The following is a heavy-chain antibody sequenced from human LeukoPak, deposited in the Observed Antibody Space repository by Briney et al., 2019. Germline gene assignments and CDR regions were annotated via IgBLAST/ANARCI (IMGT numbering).Heavy chain of an antibody. CDR1: GFTFSSYA. Sequence: GGPLNLSVAASGFTFSSYAMSWFRQAPGKGLVWVSRINSDGSSTSYADSVKGRFTISRDNAKNTLYLQMNSLRAEDTAVYYCARVGTAHFDSWGQGTLVTVSS. D-gene: IGHD7-27*01. CDR3: ARVGTAHFDS. V-gene: IGHV3-74*01. CDR2: INSDGSST. J-gene: IGHJ4*02.